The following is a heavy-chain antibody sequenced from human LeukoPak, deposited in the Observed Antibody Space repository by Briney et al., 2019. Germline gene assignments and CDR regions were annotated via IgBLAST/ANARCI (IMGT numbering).Heavy chain of an antibody. V-gene: IGHV3-53*01. Sequence: QPGGSLRLSCAASGFTVSRNYMSWVRQAPGKGLEWVSVLYSDGSTYHADSVKGRFTISRDNSKNTLYLQMNSLRAEDTAVYYCARVSGYSYGYRWYFDLWGRGTLVTVSS. CDR1: GFTVSRNY. CDR3: ARVSGYSYGYRWYFDL. D-gene: IGHD5-18*01. CDR2: LYSDGST. J-gene: IGHJ2*01.